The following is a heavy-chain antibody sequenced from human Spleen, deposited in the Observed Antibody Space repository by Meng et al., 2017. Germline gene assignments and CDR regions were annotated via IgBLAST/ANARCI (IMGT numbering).Heavy chain of an antibody. CDR1: GFTFGSYA. D-gene: IGHD3-22*01. J-gene: IGHJ4*02. Sequence: GESLKISCAASGFTFGSYAMHWVRQAPGKGLEWMAFISYDGVDNYYADSVKGRFTISRDSYKDTLYLQMNSLRAEDTAVYYCARSPIDKYDLSALPLDYWGQGTLVTVSS. CDR3: ARSPIDKYDLSALPLDY. V-gene: IGHV3-30*14. CDR2: ISYDGVDN.